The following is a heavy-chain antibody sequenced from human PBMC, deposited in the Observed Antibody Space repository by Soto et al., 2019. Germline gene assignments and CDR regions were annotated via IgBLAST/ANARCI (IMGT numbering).Heavy chain of an antibody. D-gene: IGHD3-10*01. Sequence: SVKVSCKASGGTFSSYAISWVRQAPGHGLEWMGGIIPIFGTANYAQKFQGRVTITADESTSTAYMELSSLRSEDTAVYYCARDLAGGSGSYYLGGFDYWGQGTLVTVSS. CDR1: GGTFSSYA. CDR3: ARDLAGGSGSYYLGGFDY. J-gene: IGHJ4*02. CDR2: IIPIFGTA. V-gene: IGHV1-69*13.